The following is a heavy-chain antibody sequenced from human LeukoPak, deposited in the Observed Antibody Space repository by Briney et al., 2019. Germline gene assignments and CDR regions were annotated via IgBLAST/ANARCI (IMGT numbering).Heavy chain of an antibody. Sequence: PGGSLRLSCAASGFTFSSYSMNWVRQAPGKGLEWVSSISSSSSYIYYADSVKGRFTISRDNSKNSLYLQMNSLRTEDTALYYCAKGGYCSSTSCPYFDYWGQGTLVTVSS. J-gene: IGHJ4*02. CDR1: GFTFSSYS. CDR3: AKGGYCSSTSCPYFDY. D-gene: IGHD2-2*01. CDR2: ISSSSSYI. V-gene: IGHV3-21*04.